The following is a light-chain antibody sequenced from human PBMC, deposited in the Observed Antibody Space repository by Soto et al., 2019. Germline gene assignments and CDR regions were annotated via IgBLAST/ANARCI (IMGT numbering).Light chain of an antibody. CDR2: EVS. J-gene: IGLJ2*01. CDR3: SSYAGTL. V-gene: IGLV2-8*01. CDR1: SSDVGGYNY. Sequence: QSVLTQPPSASGSPGQSVTISCTGTSSDVGGYNYVSWYQQHPGKAPKLMIYEVSKRPSGVPDRFSGSKSGNTASLTVSGLQAEDEAAYYCSSYAGTLFGGGTKLTVL.